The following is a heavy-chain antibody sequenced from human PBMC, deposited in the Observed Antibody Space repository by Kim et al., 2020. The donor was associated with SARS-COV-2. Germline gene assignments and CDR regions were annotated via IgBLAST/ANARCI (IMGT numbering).Heavy chain of an antibody. D-gene: IGHD2-15*01. J-gene: IGHJ4*02. Sequence: GGSLRLSCAASGFTFSSYGMHWVGQAPGKGLEWVAVIWYDGSNKYYADSVKGRFTISRDNSKNTLYLQMNSLRAEDTAVYYCVVGSGGLYCSGGSCEDHYFDYWGQGTLVTVSS. CDR2: IWYDGSNK. CDR1: GFTFSSYG. V-gene: IGHV3-33*01. CDR3: VVGSGGLYCSGGSCEDHYFDY.